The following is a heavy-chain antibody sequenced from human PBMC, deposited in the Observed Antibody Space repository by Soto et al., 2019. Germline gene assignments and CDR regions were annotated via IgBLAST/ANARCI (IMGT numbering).Heavy chain of an antibody. V-gene: IGHV3-23*01. CDR2: ISGSGGST. CDR3: AKVHSSYSSRWAAFDY. CDR1: GFTFSSYA. Sequence: EVQLLESGGGVVQPGGSLRLSCAASGFTFSSYALSWVRQAPGKGLEWVAVISGSGGSTYYADSVKGRFTISRDNSKNTLYLPRNSLRAEDTAVYYFAKVHSSYSSRWAAFDYWCQGTLVTLSS. D-gene: IGHD6-13*01. J-gene: IGHJ4*02.